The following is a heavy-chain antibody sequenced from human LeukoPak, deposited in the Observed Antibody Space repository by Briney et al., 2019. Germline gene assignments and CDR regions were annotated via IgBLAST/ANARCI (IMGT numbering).Heavy chain of an antibody. V-gene: IGHV3-23*01. Sequence: GGSLRLSCAASRFTFTRHAMSWVRQAPGKGLEWVSTTGLESVHTLCADSVRGRFTGSRDNSRNTLDLQMDNLTVDDTAIYYCVRGDDIGKHPTRAYYFDIWGQGTLVSVSS. J-gene: IGHJ4*02. CDR3: VRGDDIGKHPTRAYYFDI. CDR1: RFTFTRHA. D-gene: IGHD3-10*01. CDR2: TGLESVHT.